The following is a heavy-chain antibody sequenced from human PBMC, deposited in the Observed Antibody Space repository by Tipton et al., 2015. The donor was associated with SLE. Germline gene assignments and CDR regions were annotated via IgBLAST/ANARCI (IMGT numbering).Heavy chain of an antibody. V-gene: IGHV4-4*08. CDR1: GYSVPIYS. CDR3: ATLHSGYDYYYYGMDV. J-gene: IGHJ6*02. Sequence: TLSLTCSVSGYSVPIYSWSWIRQTPLKGLEWIGYVSNTGGTNYNPSLKSRVTMSVDTSKNQFSLNLRSVTAADTAVYYCATLHSGYDYYYYGMDVWGQGNTVTVSS. D-gene: IGHD5-12*01. CDR2: VSNTGGT.